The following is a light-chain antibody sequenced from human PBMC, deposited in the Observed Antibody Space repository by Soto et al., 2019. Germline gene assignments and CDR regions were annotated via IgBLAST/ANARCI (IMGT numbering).Light chain of an antibody. CDR1: QSVTSNY. J-gene: IGKJ1*01. CDR3: HQYGSSITWT. V-gene: IGKV3-20*01. CDR2: AAS. Sequence: VLTQSPGTVSLSPGELATISCRASQSVTSNYLAWYQQKPGQAPRLLIYAASSRATGIPDRCSGSGSGTDFTLSISRLEPEDFEVYYCHQYGSSITWTFGQGTKVEIK.